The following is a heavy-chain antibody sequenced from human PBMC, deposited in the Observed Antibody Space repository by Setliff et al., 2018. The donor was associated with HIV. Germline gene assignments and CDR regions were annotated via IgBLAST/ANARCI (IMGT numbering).Heavy chain of an antibody. CDR3: ARPPPSLQDFDFVFDS. Sequence: PGGSLRLSCATSGFTFNKYWMTWVRQAPGKGLEWVATIQQDGNEKYYVDSVRGRFIVSRDNRRKVLHLQMSSLRVEDTAVYYCARPPPSLQDFDFVFDSWGPGTLVTVSS. J-gene: IGHJ4*02. D-gene: IGHD3-9*01. CDR2: IQQDGNEK. V-gene: IGHV3-7*03. CDR1: GFTFNKYW.